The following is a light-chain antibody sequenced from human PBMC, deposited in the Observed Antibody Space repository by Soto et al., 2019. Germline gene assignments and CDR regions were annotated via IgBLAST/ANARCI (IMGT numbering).Light chain of an antibody. CDR1: QSVSTN. Sequence: EIVVTQSPATLSVSPGERATLSCRASQSVSTNLAWYQQKPGQAPRLLMYGASTRATGIPARFSGSGSGTEFTLTIRSLQSEDFAVYYCQQYHNWPPYTFGQGTKLEIK. CDR2: GAS. J-gene: IGKJ2*01. CDR3: QQYHNWPPYT. V-gene: IGKV3-15*01.